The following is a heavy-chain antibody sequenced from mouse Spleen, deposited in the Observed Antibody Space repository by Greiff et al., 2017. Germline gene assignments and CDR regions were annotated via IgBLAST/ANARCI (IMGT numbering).Heavy chain of an antibody. V-gene: IGHV1-76*01. Sequence: VQLVESGAELVRPGASVKLSCKASGYTFTDYYINWVKQRPGQGLEWIARIYPGSGNTYYNEKFKGKATLTAEKSSSTAYMQLSSLTSEDSAVYFCARGYYDGSYDYFDYWGQGTTLTVSS. CDR3: ARGYYDGSYDYFDY. CDR1: GYTFTDYY. J-gene: IGHJ2*01. D-gene: IGHD1-1*01. CDR2: IYPGSGNT.